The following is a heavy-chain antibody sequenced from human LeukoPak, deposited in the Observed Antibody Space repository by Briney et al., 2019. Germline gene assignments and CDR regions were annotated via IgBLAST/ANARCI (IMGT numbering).Heavy chain of an antibody. CDR3: ARDLDGAFGH. CDR1: GGSISSYY. J-gene: IGHJ4*02. V-gene: IGHV4-59*01. Sequence: SETLSLTCTVSGGSISSYYWSWIRQPPGKGLEWIGYIYYSGRTNYNPSLKSRVTISVDTSKNQFSLKLSSVTAADTAVYYCARDLDGAFGHWGQGTLVTVSS. D-gene: IGHD5-24*01. CDR2: IYYSGRT.